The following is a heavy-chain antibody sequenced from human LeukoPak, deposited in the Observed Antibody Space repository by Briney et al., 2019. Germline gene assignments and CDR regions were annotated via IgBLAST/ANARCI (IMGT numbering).Heavy chain of an antibody. CDR2: ISYDGSNK. D-gene: IGHD5-12*01. CDR1: GFTFSGYP. Sequence: GKSLRLSCAASGFTFSGYPIHWVRQAPGKGLEWVAVISYDGSNKYYADSVKGRFTISRDNSKNTLYLQMNSLRAEDTAVYYCAKDGSNYFDYWGQGTLVTVSS. V-gene: IGHV3-30-3*02. CDR3: AKDGSNYFDY. J-gene: IGHJ4*02.